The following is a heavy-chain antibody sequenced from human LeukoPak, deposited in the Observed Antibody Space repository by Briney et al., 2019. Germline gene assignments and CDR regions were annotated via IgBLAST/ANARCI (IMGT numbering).Heavy chain of an antibody. Sequence: PSETLSLTCGVSGGSISSTNWWSWVRQPPGQGLEWIGEISLTGETNYNPSLNGRVTMSLDKSRNQLSLKLTSVTAADTAIYYCSRESGPFCPFGYWGQGTLVIVSS. CDR1: GGSISSTNW. V-gene: IGHV4-4*02. D-gene: IGHD1-26*01. CDR2: ISLTGET. J-gene: IGHJ4*02. CDR3: SRESGPFCPFGY.